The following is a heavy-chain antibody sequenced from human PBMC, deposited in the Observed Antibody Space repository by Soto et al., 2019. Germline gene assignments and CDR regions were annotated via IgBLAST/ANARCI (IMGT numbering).Heavy chain of an antibody. V-gene: IGHV3-33*01. J-gene: IGHJ6*03. D-gene: IGHD2-15*01. CDR3: ARDSSGGSRTYYYYMDV. Sequence: PGGSLRLSCAASGFTFSSYGMHWVRQAPGKGLEWVAVIWYDGSNKYYADSVKGRFTISRDNSKNTLYLQMNSLRAEDTAVYYCARDSSGGSRTYYYYMDVWGKGTTVTVS. CDR2: IWYDGSNK. CDR1: GFTFSSYG.